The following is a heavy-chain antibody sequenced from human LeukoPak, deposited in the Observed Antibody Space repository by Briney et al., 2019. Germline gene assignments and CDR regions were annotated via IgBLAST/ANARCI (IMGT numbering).Heavy chain of an antibody. CDR1: GFTFSSYA. J-gene: IGHJ4*02. Sequence: PGGSLRLSCTASGFTFSSYAMSWVRQAPGKGLEWVSAISGSGGSTYYADSVKGRFTISRDNSKNTLYLQMNSLRAEDTAVYYCAKGRPLYYYDSSGPFDYWGQGTLVTVSS. D-gene: IGHD3-22*01. V-gene: IGHV3-23*01. CDR3: AKGRPLYYYDSSGPFDY. CDR2: ISGSGGST.